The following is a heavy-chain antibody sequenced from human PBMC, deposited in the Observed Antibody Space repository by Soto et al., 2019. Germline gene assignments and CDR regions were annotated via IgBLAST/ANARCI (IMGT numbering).Heavy chain of an antibody. V-gene: IGHV3-66*01. J-gene: IGHJ1*01. CDR3: ARDRIAVAGNPEYFQH. CDR2: IYSGGST. Sequence: EVQLVESGGGLVQPGGSLRLSCAASGFTVSSNYMSWVRQAPGKGLEWVSVIYSGGSTYYAGSVKGRFTIYRDNSKNTLYIQMNSLGAEDTAVYYCARDRIAVAGNPEYFQHWGQGTLVTVSS. D-gene: IGHD6-19*01. CDR1: GFTVSSNY.